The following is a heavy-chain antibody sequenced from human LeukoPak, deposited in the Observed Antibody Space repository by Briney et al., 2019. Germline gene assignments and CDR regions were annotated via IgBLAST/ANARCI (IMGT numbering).Heavy chain of an antibody. J-gene: IGHJ5*02. V-gene: IGHV3-21*01. Sequence: GGSLRLSCAASGFTFSSYSMNWVRQAPGKGLEWVSSISSSSDYIYYADSVKGRFTISRDNAKNSLYLQMNSLRAGDTAVYYCARVAPASSWGQGTLVSVSS. CDR1: GFTFSSYS. CDR3: ARVAPASS. CDR2: ISSSSDYI.